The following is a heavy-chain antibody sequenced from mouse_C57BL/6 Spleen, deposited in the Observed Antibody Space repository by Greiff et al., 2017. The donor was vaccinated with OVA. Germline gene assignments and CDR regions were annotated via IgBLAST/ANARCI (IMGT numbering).Heavy chain of an antibody. V-gene: IGHV1-69*01. CDR3: ARPAQVPYYIDY. Sequence: QVQLQQPGAELVMPGASVKLSCKASGYTFTSYWMHWVKQRPGQGLEWIGEIDPSDSYTNYNQKFKGKTTLTVDKASSTAYMQLSSLTSEDSAVYNCARPAQVPYYIDYWGQGTTLTVSS. CDR1: GYTFTSYW. CDR2: IDPSDSYT. D-gene: IGHD3-2*02. J-gene: IGHJ2*01.